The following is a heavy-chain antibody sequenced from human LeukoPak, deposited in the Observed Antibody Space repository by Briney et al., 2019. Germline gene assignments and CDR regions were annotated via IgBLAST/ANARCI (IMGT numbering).Heavy chain of an antibody. CDR2: ISFSSRTI. V-gene: IGHV3-11*04. CDR3: ARDGYSYGSGRMDV. D-gene: IGHD5-18*01. CDR1: GGSISSGGYF. Sequence: LSLTCTVSGGSISSGGYFWSWIRQAPGKGLEWVSYISFSSRTIYYADSVKGRFTISRDNAKNSLYLQMNSLRAEDTAVYYCARDGYSYGSGRMDVWGKGTTVTVSS. J-gene: IGHJ6*03.